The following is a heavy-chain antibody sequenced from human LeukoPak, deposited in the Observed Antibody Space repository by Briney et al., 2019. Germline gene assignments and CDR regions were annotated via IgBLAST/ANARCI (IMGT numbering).Heavy chain of an antibody. D-gene: IGHD3-22*01. CDR1: GFTFSSYW. CDR2: INSDGSST. CDR3: AREPPYYDSSGLYYYYGMDV. J-gene: IGHJ6*02. Sequence: GGSLILSCAASGFTFSSYWMHWVRQAPGKGLVWVSRINSDGSSTSYADSVKGRFTISRDNAKNTLYLQMNSLRAEDTAVYYCAREPPYYDSSGLYYYYGMDVWGQGTTVTVSS. V-gene: IGHV3-74*01.